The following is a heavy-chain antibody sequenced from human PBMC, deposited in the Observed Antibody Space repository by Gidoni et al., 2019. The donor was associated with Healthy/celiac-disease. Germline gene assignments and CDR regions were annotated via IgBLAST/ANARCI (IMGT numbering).Heavy chain of an antibody. CDR3: ARLFSFAGDY. Sequence: QLQLQESGPGLVKPSETLSLTCTVSGGSISSSSYYWGWIRQPPGKGLEWIGSIYYSGSTYYNPSRKSRVTISVDTSKNQFSLKLSSVTAADTAVYYCARLFSFAGDYWGQGTLVTVSS. J-gene: IGHJ4*02. V-gene: IGHV4-39*01. D-gene: IGHD2-2*01. CDR2: IYYSGST. CDR1: GGSISSSSYY.